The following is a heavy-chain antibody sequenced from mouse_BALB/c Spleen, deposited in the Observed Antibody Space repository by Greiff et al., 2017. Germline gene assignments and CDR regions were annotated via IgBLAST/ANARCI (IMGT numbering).Heavy chain of an antibody. Sequence: EVQVVESGGGLVKPGGSLKLSCAASGFTFSSYAMSWVRQTPEKRLEWVASISSGGSTYYPDSVKGRFTISRDNARNILYLQMSSLRSEDTAMYYCAGRGYYGSGFTGNSDVGAQGPRSPSPQ. CDR1: GFTFSSYA. CDR2: ISSGGST. J-gene: IGHJ1*01. D-gene: IGHD1-1*01. CDR3: AGRGYYGSGFTGNSDV. V-gene: IGHV5-6-5*01.